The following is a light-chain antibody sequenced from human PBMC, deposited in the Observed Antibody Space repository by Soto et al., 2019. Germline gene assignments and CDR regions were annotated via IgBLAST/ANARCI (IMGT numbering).Light chain of an antibody. CDR2: GAA. CDR3: QQYHNWPA. Sequence: EIVMTQSPATLSVSPGERATLSCRASQSVFSSLAWYQQKPGQAPRLLIYGAATRATGIPARFSGSGSGTEFTLTISSPQSEDFAVYYCQQYHNWPAFGQGTK. V-gene: IGKV3-15*01. CDR1: QSVFSS. J-gene: IGKJ1*01.